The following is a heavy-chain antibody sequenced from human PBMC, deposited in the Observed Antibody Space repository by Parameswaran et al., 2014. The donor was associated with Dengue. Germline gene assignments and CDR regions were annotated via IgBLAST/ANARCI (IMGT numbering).Heavy chain of an antibody. D-gene: IGHD2-8*01. CDR3: AKDSSLRAYIVLITYFDY. CDR2: IRYDGSNK. Sequence: VRQMPGKGLEWVAFIRYDGSNKYYADSVKGRFTISRDNSKNTLYLQMNSLRAEDTAVYYCAKDSSLRAYIVLITYFDYWGPGNPGHRLL. J-gene: IGHJ4*02. V-gene: IGHV3-30*02.